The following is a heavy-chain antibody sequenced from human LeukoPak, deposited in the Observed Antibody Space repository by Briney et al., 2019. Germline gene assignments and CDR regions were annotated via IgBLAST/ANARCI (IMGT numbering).Heavy chain of an antibody. J-gene: IGHJ6*03. CDR2: IYYSGST. Sequence: SETLSLTCTVSGGSISSSSYYWGWIRPPPGQGLEWIGSIYYSGSTYYNPSLRSRVTISVDTSKNQFSLKLSSVTAADTAVYYCARHGYYYYYMDVWGKGTTVTVSS. CDR1: GGSISSSSYY. CDR3: ARHGYYYYYMDV. V-gene: IGHV4-39*01.